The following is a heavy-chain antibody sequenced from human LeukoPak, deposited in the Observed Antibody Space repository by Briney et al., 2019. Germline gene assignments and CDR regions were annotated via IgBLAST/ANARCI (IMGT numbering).Heavy chain of an antibody. D-gene: IGHD3-9*01. V-gene: IGHV3-23*01. Sequence: PGGSLRLSCAASGFTFSSYAMSWVRQAPGKGLEWVSAISGSGGSTYYADSVKGRFTISRDNSKNTLYLQMNSLRAEDTAVYYCAKDRRRYFDWFRRGLDASDIWGQGTMVTVSS. CDR3: AKDRRRYFDWFRRGLDASDI. CDR1: GFTFSSYA. J-gene: IGHJ3*02. CDR2: ISGSGGST.